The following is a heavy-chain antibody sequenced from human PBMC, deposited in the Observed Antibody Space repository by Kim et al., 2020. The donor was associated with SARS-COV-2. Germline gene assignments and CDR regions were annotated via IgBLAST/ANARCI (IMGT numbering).Heavy chain of an antibody. CDR1: GFTFSTYG. CDR2: IKQDGSEK. D-gene: IGHD2-15*01. V-gene: IGHV3-7*03. J-gene: IGHJ3*02. CDR3: AMGLYCSGGSGYSKYDFEN. Sequence: GGSLRLSCAASGFTFSTYGMNWVRQAPGKGLEWVANIKQDGSEKYYVDSVKGRFTISRDNAKKSLYLQMNSLRAEDTAVYYCAMGLYCSGGSGYSKYDFENGGRGTMATVAS.